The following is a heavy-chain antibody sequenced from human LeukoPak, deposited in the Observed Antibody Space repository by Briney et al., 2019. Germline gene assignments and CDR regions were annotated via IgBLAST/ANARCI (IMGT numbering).Heavy chain of an antibody. D-gene: IGHD1-1*01. CDR2: INPNSGGT. V-gene: IGHV1-2*02. CDR3: ARCRPPKYTSHWKGMDV. Sequence: PGASVKVSCKASGYTFTGYYMHWVRQAPGQGLEWMGWINPNSGGTNYAQKFQGRVTMTRDTSISTAYMELSRLRSDDTAVYYCARCRPPKYTSHWKGMDVWGQGTTVTVSS. J-gene: IGHJ6*02. CDR1: GYTFTGYY.